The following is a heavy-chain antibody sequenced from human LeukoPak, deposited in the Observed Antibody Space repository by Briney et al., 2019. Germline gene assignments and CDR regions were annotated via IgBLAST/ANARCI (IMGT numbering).Heavy chain of an antibody. Sequence: SVKVSCKASRGTFGSYAISWVRQAPGQGLEWMGGIIPIFGTANYAQKFQGRVTITTDESTSTAYMELSSLRSEDTAVYYCARAAGGTSYGFDPWGQGTLVTVSS. CDR3: ARAAGGTSYGFDP. D-gene: IGHD5-18*01. J-gene: IGHJ5*02. CDR2: IIPIFGTA. CDR1: RGTFGSYA. V-gene: IGHV1-69*05.